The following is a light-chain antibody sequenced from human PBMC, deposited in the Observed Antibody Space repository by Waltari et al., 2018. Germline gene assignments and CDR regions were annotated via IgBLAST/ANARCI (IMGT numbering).Light chain of an antibody. CDR2: SNN. J-gene: IGLJ3*02. Sequence: QSVLTQPPSASGTPGPRGTISCSGSSSNIGSNTVHWYQQLPGTAPKLLIYSNNQRPSGVPDRFSGSKSGTSASLAISGLQSEDEADYYCAAWDDSLNGRVFGGGTKLTVL. CDR1: SSNIGSNT. CDR3: AAWDDSLNGRV. V-gene: IGLV1-44*01.